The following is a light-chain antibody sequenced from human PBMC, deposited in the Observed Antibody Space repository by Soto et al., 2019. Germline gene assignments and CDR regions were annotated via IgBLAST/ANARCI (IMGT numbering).Light chain of an antibody. CDR1: QSISYW. CDR3: QQYNSYSRLT. V-gene: IGKV1-5*01. CDR2: DAS. Sequence: DVQLTQSPSTLSASVGDRVTITCRASQSISYWLAWYQQKPGKGPKLLIYDASSLKSGVPSRFSGSESGTEFPLTISSLQPDDFATYYCQQYNSYSRLTFGGGTKVEI. J-gene: IGKJ4*01.